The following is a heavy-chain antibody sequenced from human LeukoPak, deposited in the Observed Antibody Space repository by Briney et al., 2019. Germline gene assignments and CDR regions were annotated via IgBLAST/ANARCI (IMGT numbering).Heavy chain of an antibody. J-gene: IGHJ4*02. V-gene: IGHV1-3*01. CDR1: GYTFTSYA. CDR2: INAGNGNT. D-gene: IGHD2-15*01. CDR3: ARVYAGYCSGGGCYSDYFDY. Sequence: ASVKVSCKASGYTFTSYAMHWVRQAPGQRLEWMGWINAGNGNTKYSQKFQGRVTITRDTSASTAYMELSSLRSEDTAVYYCARVYAGYCSGGGCYSDYFDYWGQGTLVTVSS.